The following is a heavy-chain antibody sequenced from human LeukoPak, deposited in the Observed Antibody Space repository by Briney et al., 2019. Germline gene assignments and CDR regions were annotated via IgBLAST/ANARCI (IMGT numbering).Heavy chain of an antibody. V-gene: IGHV3-23*01. CDR3: VKGTYRSGWDF. D-gene: IGHD6-19*01. CDR2: ISGGGGST. CDR1: GITFSSYA. J-gene: IGHJ4*02. Sequence: GGSLRLSCAASGITFSSYALSWVRQAPGKGLEWVSAISGGGGSTYYADSVKGRFTISRDSAKNTLYLQMNSLRAEDTAVYYCVKGTYRSGWDFWGQGTLVTVSS.